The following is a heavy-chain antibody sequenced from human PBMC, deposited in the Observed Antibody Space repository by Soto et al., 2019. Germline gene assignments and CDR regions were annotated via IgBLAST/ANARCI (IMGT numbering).Heavy chain of an antibody. CDR3: AATRGYSPPFDS. CDR2: IDPSGDNT. D-gene: IGHD3-22*01. V-gene: IGHV1-46*01. CDR1: EYSFTSYY. Sequence: QVQLVQSGAEVKKPGASAKVSCKASEYSFTSYYMHWVRRAPGQGLEWMGMIDPSGDNTGYPQKCQGRVTMTRDTSTSTVYMELSSLRSEDTAMYYCAATRGYSPPFDSWGQGTRVTVS. J-gene: IGHJ4*02.